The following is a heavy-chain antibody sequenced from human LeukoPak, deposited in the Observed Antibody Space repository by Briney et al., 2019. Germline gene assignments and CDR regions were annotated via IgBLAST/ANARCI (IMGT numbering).Heavy chain of an antibody. CDR3: ARENSGSYREFDY. V-gene: IGHV4-4*07. Sequence: SETLSLTCTVSGGSISSYYWTWIRQPAGKGLQWIGRIYPSGSTNYNPSLKSRVTMSVDTSKNQFSLKLSSVTAADTAVYYCARENSGSYREFDYWGQGTLVTVSS. CDR2: IYPSGST. J-gene: IGHJ4*02. D-gene: IGHD1-26*01. CDR1: GGSISSYY.